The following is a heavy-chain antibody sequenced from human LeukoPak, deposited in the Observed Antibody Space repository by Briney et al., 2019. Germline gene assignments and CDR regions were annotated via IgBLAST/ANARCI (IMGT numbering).Heavy chain of an antibody. CDR3: ARRRNGYNWYFDL. V-gene: IGHV4-39*01. D-gene: IGHD5-24*01. Sequence: PSETLSLTCTVSGDSISSDYYWGWIRQSPGRGLDYIGNIYYTGTTYYNPSLKSRVTISVDTSKSQFSLKVTSVTAADTAVYYCARRRNGYNWYFDLWAPGTLVTVSS. J-gene: IGHJ2*01. CDR1: GDSISSDYY. CDR2: IYYTGTT.